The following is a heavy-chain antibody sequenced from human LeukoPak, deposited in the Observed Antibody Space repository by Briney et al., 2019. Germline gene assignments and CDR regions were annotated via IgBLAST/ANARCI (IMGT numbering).Heavy chain of an antibody. Sequence: SETLSLTCTVSGGSISSSSYFWDWIRQPPGKGLEWIGSIFHTGITYYNPSLRSRVTMSLDTSKNQFSLKLSSVTAADTAVYYCARDSEGHYGSGSYVNWFDPWGQGTLVTVSS. V-gene: IGHV4-39*07. CDR2: IFHTGIT. D-gene: IGHD3-10*01. J-gene: IGHJ5*02. CDR3: ARDSEGHYGSGSYVNWFDP. CDR1: GGSISSSSYF.